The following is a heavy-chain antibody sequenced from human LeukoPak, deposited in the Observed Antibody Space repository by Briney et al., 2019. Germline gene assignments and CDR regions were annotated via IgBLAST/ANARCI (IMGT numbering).Heavy chain of an antibody. D-gene: IGHD3-16*02. CDR1: GGTFSSYA. Sequence: SVKVSCKASGGTFSSYAIGWVRQAPGQGLEWMGGIIPIFGTANYAQKFQGRVTITADESTSTAYMELSSLRSEDTAVYYCARGPLRLGELSPYDAFDIWGQGTMVTVSS. CDR3: ARGPLRLGELSPYDAFDI. V-gene: IGHV1-69*01. CDR2: IIPIFGTA. J-gene: IGHJ3*02.